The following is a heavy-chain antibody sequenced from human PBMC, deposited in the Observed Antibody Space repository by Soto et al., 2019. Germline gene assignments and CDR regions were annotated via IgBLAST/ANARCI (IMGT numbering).Heavy chain of an antibody. CDR1: GGSFSGYY. J-gene: IGHJ6*03. D-gene: IGHD2-15*01. V-gene: IGHV4-34*01. Sequence: SETLSLTCAVYGGSFSGYYWSWIRQPPGKGLEWIGEINHSGSTNYNPSLKSRVTISVDTSKNQFSLKLSSVTAADTAVYYCARESGGGNRLVVGYYYYYMDVWGKGTTVTVSS. CDR3: ARESGGGNRLVVGYYYYYMDV. CDR2: INHSGST.